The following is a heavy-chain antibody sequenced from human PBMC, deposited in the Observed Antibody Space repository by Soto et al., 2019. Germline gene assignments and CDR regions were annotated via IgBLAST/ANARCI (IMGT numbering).Heavy chain of an antibody. D-gene: IGHD2-2*01. CDR1: GFTFSSYA. CDR2: ISGSGGST. J-gene: IGHJ6*02. Sequence: GGSLRLSCAASGFTFSSYAMSWVRQAPGKGLEWVSAISGSGGSTYYADSVKGRFTISRDNSKNTLYLQMNSLRAEDTAVYYCARYCSSTSCYARGYYYYGMDVWGQGTTVTVSS. V-gene: IGHV3-23*01. CDR3: ARYCSSTSCYARGYYYYGMDV.